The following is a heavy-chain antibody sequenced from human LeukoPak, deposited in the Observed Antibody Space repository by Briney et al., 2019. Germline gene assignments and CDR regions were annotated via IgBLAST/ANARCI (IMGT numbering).Heavy chain of an antibody. Sequence: ETLSLTCTVSGYSISSGYYWGWIRQPPGKGLQWIGSFYRSGSTYYNPSLKSRVTISVDTSKNQFSLRLNSVTAADTAVYYWARVGGQGTSYLEAFDIWGHGTMVTVSS. V-gene: IGHV4-38-2*02. CDR1: GYSISSGYY. D-gene: IGHD4-23*01. CDR2: FYRSGST. J-gene: IGHJ3*02. CDR3: ARVGGQGTSYLEAFDI.